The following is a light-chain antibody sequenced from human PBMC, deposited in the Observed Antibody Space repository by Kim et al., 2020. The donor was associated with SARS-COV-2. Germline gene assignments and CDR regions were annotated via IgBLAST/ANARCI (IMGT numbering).Light chain of an antibody. CDR3: NSRDSSDNHLVV. Sequence: SYELTQDPAVSVALGQTVRITCRGDSLKIYYATWYQQKPGQAPLLVIYGKNNRPSGIPDRFSGSSLGNTASLTITGAQAEDEADYYCNSRDSSDNHLVVFGGGTQLTVL. CDR1: SLKIYY. V-gene: IGLV3-19*01. CDR2: GKN. J-gene: IGLJ2*01.